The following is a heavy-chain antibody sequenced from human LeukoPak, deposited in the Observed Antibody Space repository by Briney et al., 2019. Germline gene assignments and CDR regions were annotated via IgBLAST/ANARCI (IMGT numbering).Heavy chain of an antibody. CDR1: GYTFAAYY. Sequence: DSVKVSCKTSGYTFAAYYMHWVRQAPGQGLEWMGWINPNSGGTNYAQKFQGRVTMTRDTSISTAYMELSRLRSDDTAVYYCARGLIPTIVVVIYDAFDIWGQGTMVTVSS. D-gene: IGHD3-22*01. J-gene: IGHJ3*02. CDR3: ARGLIPTIVVVIYDAFDI. CDR2: INPNSGGT. V-gene: IGHV1-2*02.